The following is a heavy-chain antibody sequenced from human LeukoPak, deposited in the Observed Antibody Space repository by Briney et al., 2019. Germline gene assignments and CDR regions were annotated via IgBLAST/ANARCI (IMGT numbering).Heavy chain of an antibody. V-gene: IGHV4-39*01. CDR1: GVTISSDSYY. CDR2: INYSGST. J-gene: IGHJ4*02. CDR3: ARLSDF. Sequence: SETLSLTCSVSGVTISSDSYYWGWNRQPPGKGLEWIASINYSGSTYYNPSLNSLTTITVDTSNTQFPLRLSSVTAADTAVYCCARLSDFWGQGSLVTVSS.